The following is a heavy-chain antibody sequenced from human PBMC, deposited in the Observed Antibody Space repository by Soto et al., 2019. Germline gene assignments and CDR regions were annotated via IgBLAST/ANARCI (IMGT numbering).Heavy chain of an antibody. CDR3: AKREGNTYGLFH. J-gene: IGHJ4*02. D-gene: IGHD5-18*01. CDR1: GFTFSSYW. CDR2: IKTDGSIT. Sequence: EVQLVESGGGLVQPGGSLRLSCAASGFTFSSYWLHWVRQAPGKGLVWVSRIKTDGSITDYADSVKGRFTISRDNAKDTLYLQMNXXSAEDTAVYYCAKREGNTYGLFHWGQGTLVTVSS. V-gene: IGHV3-74*01.